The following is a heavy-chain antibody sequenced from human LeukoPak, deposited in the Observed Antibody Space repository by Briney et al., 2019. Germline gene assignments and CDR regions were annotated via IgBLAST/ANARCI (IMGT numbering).Heavy chain of an antibody. D-gene: IGHD3-22*01. Sequence: GGSLRLSCAASGFTFSSYSMSWIRQAPGKGLEWVSYISSSGSTIHYADSAKGRFTISRDNAKNSLYLQMNSLRAEDTAVYYCARGGGYYYDDYWGQGTLVTVSS. CDR2: ISSSGSTI. V-gene: IGHV3-48*04. CDR3: ARGGGYYYDDY. CDR1: GFTFSSYS. J-gene: IGHJ4*02.